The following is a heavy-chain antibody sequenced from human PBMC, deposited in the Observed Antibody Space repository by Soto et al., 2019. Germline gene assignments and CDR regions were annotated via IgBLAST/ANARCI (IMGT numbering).Heavy chain of an antibody. CDR3: AKEHWGSFDY. V-gene: IGHV4-59*01. D-gene: IGHD7-27*01. J-gene: IGHJ4*02. CDR1: GFSITQYY. CDR2: MSYSVTT. Sequence: SETLSLTGTVSGFSITQYYWHWIRQPPGSGLDCIGFMSYSVTTSXXPSLRSRXXLCRDTSTNHXSLRLXSVAAAYTAVYYCAKEHWGSFDYWGQGALVTVSS.